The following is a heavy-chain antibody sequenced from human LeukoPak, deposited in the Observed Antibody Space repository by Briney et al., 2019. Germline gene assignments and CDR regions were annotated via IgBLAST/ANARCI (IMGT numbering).Heavy chain of an antibody. V-gene: IGHV3-7*01. D-gene: IGHD5-12*01. CDR1: GFTFSSYW. Sequence: GGSLRLSCAASGFTFSSYWMSWVRQAPGKGLEWVANIKQDGSEKYYVDSVKGRFTISRDNAKNSLYPQMNSLRAEDTAVYYCARDFSYSYFDYWGQGTLVTVSS. J-gene: IGHJ4*02. CDR3: ARDFSYSYFDY. CDR2: IKQDGSEK.